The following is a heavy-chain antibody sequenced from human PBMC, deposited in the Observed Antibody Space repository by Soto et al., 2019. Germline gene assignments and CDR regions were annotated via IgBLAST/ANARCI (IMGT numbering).Heavy chain of an antibody. Sequence: QVQLVQSGAEVKEPGASVKVSCRTSGYTFTDHYINWVRQAPGQGPEYMGWIHPNSGDTKYTQRFQCRVTMTRDTSITTAYRELRRLTSDDSAVYYWARDLSRHTWKWFDPWGQGTLVTVSS. CDR2: IHPNSGDT. CDR3: ARDLSRHTWKWFDP. D-gene: IGHD1-1*01. V-gene: IGHV1-2*02. CDR1: GYTFTDHY. J-gene: IGHJ5*02.